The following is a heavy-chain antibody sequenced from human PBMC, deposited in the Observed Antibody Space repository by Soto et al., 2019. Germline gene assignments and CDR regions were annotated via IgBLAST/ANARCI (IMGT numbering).Heavy chain of an antibody. CDR3: ARHHGPTISQHWFDP. D-gene: IGHD3-9*01. CDR2: IITYSGDT. Sequence: ASVKVSCKAAGYTFCAYGISWVRQAPGQGLEWRGWIITYSGDTKYAQKFQSRVTRTTDTATTTAYLELRSLRSEDTAVYSYARHHGPTISQHWFDPWGQGPMVTVS. CDR1: GYTFCAYG. V-gene: IGHV1-18*01. J-gene: IGHJ5*02.